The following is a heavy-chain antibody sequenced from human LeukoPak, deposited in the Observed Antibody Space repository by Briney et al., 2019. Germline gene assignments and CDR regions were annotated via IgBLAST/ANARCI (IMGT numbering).Heavy chain of an antibody. J-gene: IGHJ6*02. Sequence: SETLSLTCAVYGGSFSDYFWGWIRQPPGKGLEWIGEINHSGRTYYNPSLKSRVTISVDTSKNQFSLNLSSVTAADTAVYYCARDVVVAPAAIHYGMDVWGQGTTVTVSS. CDR3: ARDVVVAPAAIHYGMDV. CDR2: INHSGRT. V-gene: IGHV4-34*01. D-gene: IGHD2-2*01. CDR1: GGSFSDYF.